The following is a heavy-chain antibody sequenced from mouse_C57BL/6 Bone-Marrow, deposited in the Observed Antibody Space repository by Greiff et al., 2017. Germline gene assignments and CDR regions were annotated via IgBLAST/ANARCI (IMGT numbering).Heavy chain of an antibody. CDR1: GFTFSDYY. Sequence: EVQRVESGGGLVQPGGSLKLSCAASGFTFSDYYMYWVRQTPEKRLEWVAYISNGGGSTYYPDTVKGRFTISRDNAKNTLYLQMSRLKSEDTAMYYCARPSYCGSLDYWGQGTTLTVAS. CDR3: ARPSYCGSLDY. J-gene: IGHJ2*01. D-gene: IGHD1-1*01. V-gene: IGHV5-12*01. CDR2: ISNGGGST.